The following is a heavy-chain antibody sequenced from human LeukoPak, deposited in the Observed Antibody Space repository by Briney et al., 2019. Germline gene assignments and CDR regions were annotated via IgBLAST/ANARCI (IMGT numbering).Heavy chain of an antibody. D-gene: IGHD3-22*01. V-gene: IGHV3-23*01. Sequence: GGSLRLSCAASGFTFSSYAMSWVRQAPGKGLEWVSAISGSGGSTYYADSVKGRFTISRDNSKNALYLQMNSLRAEDTAVYYCAKTRRDGYYYAHYFDYWGQGTLVTVSS. CDR1: GFTFSSYA. J-gene: IGHJ4*02. CDR2: ISGSGGST. CDR3: AKTRRDGYYYAHYFDY.